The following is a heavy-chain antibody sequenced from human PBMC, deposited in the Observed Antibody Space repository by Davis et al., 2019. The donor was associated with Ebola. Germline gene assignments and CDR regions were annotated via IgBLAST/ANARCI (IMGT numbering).Heavy chain of an antibody. Sequence: PGGSLRLSCAASGFTFSSYAMSWVRQAPGKGLEWVANIKQDGSEKYYVDSVKGRFTISRDNAKNSLYLQMNSLRAEDTAVYYCARDSVVVPAAMFDYWGQGTLVTVSS. V-gene: IGHV3-7*03. D-gene: IGHD2-2*01. CDR1: GFTFSSYA. CDR3: ARDSVVVPAAMFDY. J-gene: IGHJ4*02. CDR2: IKQDGSEK.